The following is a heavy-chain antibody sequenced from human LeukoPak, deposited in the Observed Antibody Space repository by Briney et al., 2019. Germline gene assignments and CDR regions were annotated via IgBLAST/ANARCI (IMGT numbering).Heavy chain of an antibody. CDR2: INHSGST. CDR1: GGSFSGYY. CDR3: ARGRPRYYYYYYGMDV. J-gene: IGHJ6*02. Sequence: SETLSLTCAVYGGSFSGYYWSWIRQPPGKGLEWIGEINHSGSTSYNPSLKSRVTISVDTSKNQFSLKLSSVTAADTAVYYCARGRPRYYYYYYGMDVWGQGTTVTVSS. V-gene: IGHV4-34*01. D-gene: IGHD6-6*01.